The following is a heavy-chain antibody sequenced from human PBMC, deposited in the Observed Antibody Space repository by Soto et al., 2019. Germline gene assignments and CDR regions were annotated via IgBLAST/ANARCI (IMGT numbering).Heavy chain of an antibody. CDR1: GFTFSNAW. V-gene: IGHV3-15*01. CDR2: IKSKTDGGTT. CDR3: LGSSGYYYAEYFQH. Sequence: GGSLRLSCAASGFTFSNAWMSWVRQAPGKGLEWVGRIKSKTDGGTTDYAAPVKGRFTISRDDSKNTLYLQMNSLKTEDTAVYYCLGSSGYYYAEYFQHWGQGTLVTVSS. D-gene: IGHD3-22*01. J-gene: IGHJ1*01.